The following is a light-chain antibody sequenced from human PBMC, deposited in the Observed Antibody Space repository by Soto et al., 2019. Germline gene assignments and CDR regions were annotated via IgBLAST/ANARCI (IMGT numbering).Light chain of an antibody. J-gene: IGLJ1*01. CDR1: SSDVGAYKY. CDR2: EVS. Sequence: QSALTQPASVSGSPGQSVTISCTGTSSDVGAYKYVSWYQQHPGKAPKLMIYEVSNRPSRVSNRFSGSKSGNTASLTISGLQADDEADYYCNSYAGDIIRFVFGTGTQLTVL. CDR3: NSYAGDIIRFV. V-gene: IGLV2-14*01.